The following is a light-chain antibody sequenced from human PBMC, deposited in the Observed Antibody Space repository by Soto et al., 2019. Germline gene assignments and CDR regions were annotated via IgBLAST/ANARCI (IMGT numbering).Light chain of an antibody. CDR3: LSYTTSTTLGV. J-gene: IGLJ3*02. Sequence: QSALTQPASVSGSPGQSITISCTGTSSDVGRYNYVSWYQQHPGKAPKLMIYDVSNRPSGVSNRFSGSKSGNTASLTISGLQADDEADYYCLSYTTSTTLGVFGGGTKLTVL. CDR2: DVS. CDR1: SSDVGRYNY. V-gene: IGLV2-14*01.